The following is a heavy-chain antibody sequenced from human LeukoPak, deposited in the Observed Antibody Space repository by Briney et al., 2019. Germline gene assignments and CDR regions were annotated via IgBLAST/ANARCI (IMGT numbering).Heavy chain of an antibody. J-gene: IGHJ4*02. CDR2: ISSSGSTI. CDR1: GFTFSSYE. D-gene: IGHD6-13*01. CDR3: ARGGVGAAWDY. Sequence: GGSLRLSCAASGFTFSSYEMNWVRQAPGKGLEWVSYISSSGSTIYYADSVKGRFTISRDNAKNTLYLQMNSLRVEDTAVYYCARGGVGAAWDYWGQGTLVTVSS. V-gene: IGHV3-48*03.